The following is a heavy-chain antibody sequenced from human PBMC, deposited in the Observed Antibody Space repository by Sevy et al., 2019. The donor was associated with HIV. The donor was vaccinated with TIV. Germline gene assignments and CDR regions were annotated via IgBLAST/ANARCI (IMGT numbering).Heavy chain of an antibody. J-gene: IGHJ4*02. CDR3: TTESILGAIKFDY. V-gene: IGHV3-15*01. Sequence: GGSLRLSCAASGFTFSNAWMSWVRQAPGKGLEWVGRIKSKTDGGTTDYAAPVKGRFTISREDTKNTLYPQMKSLKTEDTAVYYCTTESILGAIKFDYWGQGTLVTVSS. D-gene: IGHD1-26*01. CDR2: IKSKTDGGTT. CDR1: GFTFSNAW.